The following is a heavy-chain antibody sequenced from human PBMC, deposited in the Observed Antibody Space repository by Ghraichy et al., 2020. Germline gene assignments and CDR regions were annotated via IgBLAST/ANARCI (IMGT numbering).Heavy chain of an antibody. J-gene: IGHJ6*02. D-gene: IGHD3-9*01. CDR2: IIPIFGTA. V-gene: IGHV1-69*13. CDR3: ARGINEREILTGYYTLGYYYYGMDV. Sequence: AVKVSCKASGGTFSSYAISWVRQAPGQGLEWMGGIIPIFGTANYAQKFQGRVTITADESTSTAYMELSSLRSEDTAVYYCARGINEREILTGYYTLGYYYYGMDVWGQGTTVTVSS. CDR1: GGTFSSYA.